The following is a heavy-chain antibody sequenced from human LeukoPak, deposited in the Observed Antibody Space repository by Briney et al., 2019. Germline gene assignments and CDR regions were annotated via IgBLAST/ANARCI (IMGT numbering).Heavy chain of an antibody. D-gene: IGHD3-22*01. J-gene: IGHJ3*02. CDR2: MNPNSGNT. Sequence: ASVKVSCKASGYTFTSFDMNWVRQATGQGLEWMGWMNPNSGNTGYAQKFQGRVTMTRNTSISTAYMELSSLRSEDTAVYYCARDQGWLNAMIHLSTANDAFDIWGQGTMVTVSS. CDR3: ARDQGWLNAMIHLSTANDAFDI. CDR1: GYTFTSFD. V-gene: IGHV1-8*01.